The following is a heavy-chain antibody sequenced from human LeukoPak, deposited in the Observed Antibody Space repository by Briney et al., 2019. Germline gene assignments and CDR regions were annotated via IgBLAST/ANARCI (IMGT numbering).Heavy chain of an antibody. J-gene: IGHJ4*02. CDR2: IRYDGSNK. CDR1: GFTFSSYG. Sequence: GGSLRLSCAASGFTFSSYGMHWVRQAPGKGLEWAAFIRYDGSNKYYADSVKGRFTISRDNAKNSLYLQMNSLRAEDTAVYYCARDRGNYYDSSDYYSPLDYWGQGTLVTVSS. D-gene: IGHD3-22*01. CDR3: ARDRGNYYDSSDYYSPLDY. V-gene: IGHV3-30*02.